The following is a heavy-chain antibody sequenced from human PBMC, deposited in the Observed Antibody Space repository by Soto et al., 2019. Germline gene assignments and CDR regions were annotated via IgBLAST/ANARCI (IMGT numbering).Heavy chain of an antibody. CDR1: GGSFSGYY. V-gene: IGHV4-34*01. CDR3: ARGVYTPRYYYYYMDV. D-gene: IGHD2-2*02. J-gene: IGHJ6*03. CDR2: INHSGST. Sequence: SSETLSLTCAVYGGSFSGYYWSWIRQPPGKGLEWIGEINHSGSTNYNPSLKSRVTISVDTSKNQFSLKLSSVTAADTAVYYCARGVYTPRYYYYYMDVWGKGTTVTVSS.